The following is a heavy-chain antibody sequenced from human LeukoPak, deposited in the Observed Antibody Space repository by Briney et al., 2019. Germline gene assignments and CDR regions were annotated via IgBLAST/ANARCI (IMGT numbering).Heavy chain of an antibody. Sequence: GSSVKVSCKASGGTFSSYAISWVRQAPGQGLEWMGRIIPIFGTANYAQKFQGRVTITTNESTSTAYMELSSLRSEDTAVYYCAVDTAMGLYFDYWSQGTLVTVSS. CDR2: IIPIFGTA. CDR3: AVDTAMGLYFDY. V-gene: IGHV1-69*05. J-gene: IGHJ4*02. D-gene: IGHD5-18*01. CDR1: GGTFSSYA.